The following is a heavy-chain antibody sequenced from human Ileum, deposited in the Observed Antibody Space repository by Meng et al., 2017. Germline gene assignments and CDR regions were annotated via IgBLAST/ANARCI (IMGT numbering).Heavy chain of an antibody. CDR3: ARGDVAARLQS. J-gene: IGHJ5*02. Sequence: HVQLLRWGAGLLRPSETLSLTCAVYGGYFSGYYWSWIRQPPGKGLEWIGEINHSGSTNYNPSLKSRVTISVDTSKNQFSLKLTSVTAADTAVYYCARGDVAARLQSWGQGTLVTVSS. V-gene: IGHV4-34*01. CDR2: INHSGST. CDR1: GGYFSGYY. D-gene: IGHD6-6*01.